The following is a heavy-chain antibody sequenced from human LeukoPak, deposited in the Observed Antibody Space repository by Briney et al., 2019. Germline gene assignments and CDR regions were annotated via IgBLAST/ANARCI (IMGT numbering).Heavy chain of an antibody. CDR3: ARIDGSCAGGSCPSGNWFDP. J-gene: IGHJ5*02. D-gene: IGHD2-15*01. CDR2: IYYSGST. V-gene: IGHV4-39*07. CDR1: GGSISSSSYY. Sequence: SETLSLTCAVSGGSISSSSYYWGWIRQPPGKGLEWIGSIYYSGSTYYNPSLKSRVTISVDTSKNQFSLKLSSVTAADTAVYYCARIDGSCAGGSCPSGNWFDPWGQGTLVTVSS.